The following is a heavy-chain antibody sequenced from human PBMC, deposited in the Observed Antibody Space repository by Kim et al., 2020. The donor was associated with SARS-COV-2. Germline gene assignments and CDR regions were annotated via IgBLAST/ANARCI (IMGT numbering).Heavy chain of an antibody. CDR3: ARDSPVVVVPAAIPRVWF. CDR1: GGSISSYY. Sequence: GSLRLSCTVSGGSISSYYWSWIRQPAGKGLEWIGRIYTSGSTNYNPSLKSRVTMSVDTSKNQFSLKLSSVTAADTAVYYCARDSPVVVVPAAIPRVWF. J-gene: IGHJ5*01. D-gene: IGHD2-2*02. CDR2: IYTSGST. V-gene: IGHV4-4*07.